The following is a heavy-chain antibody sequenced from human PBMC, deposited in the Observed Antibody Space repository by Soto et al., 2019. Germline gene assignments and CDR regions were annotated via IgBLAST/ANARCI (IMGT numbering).Heavy chain of an antibody. J-gene: IGHJ4*02. CDR2: ISYDGSNK. D-gene: IGHD6-19*01. CDR1: GFTFSTYA. Sequence: QVQLVESGGGVVQPGRSLRLSCAASGFTFSTYAMHWVRQATGQGLEWVAVISYDGSNKYYADSVKGRFTISRDNSKNTLYLQMNSLRAEDTAVYYCARDKSPYSSGWHNRHFDYWGKGNLVTVSA. CDR3: ARDKSPYSSGWHNRHFDY. V-gene: IGHV3-30-3*01.